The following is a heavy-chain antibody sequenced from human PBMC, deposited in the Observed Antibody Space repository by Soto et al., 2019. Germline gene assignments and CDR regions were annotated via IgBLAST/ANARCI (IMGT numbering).Heavy chain of an antibody. J-gene: IGHJ3*02. V-gene: IGHV4-59*08. Sequence: PSETLSLTCTVSGGSISSYYWSWIRQPPGKGLEWIGYIYYSGSTNYNPSLKSRVTISVDTSKTQFSLKLSSVTAADTAVYYCARRLEYYGAFDIWGQGTMVTVSS. CDR3: ARRLEYYGAFDI. D-gene: IGHD4-17*01. CDR1: GGSISSYY. CDR2: IYYSGST.